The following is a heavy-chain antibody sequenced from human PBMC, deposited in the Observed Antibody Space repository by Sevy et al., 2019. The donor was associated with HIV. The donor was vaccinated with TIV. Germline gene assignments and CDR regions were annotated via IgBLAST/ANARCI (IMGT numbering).Heavy chain of an antibody. CDR3: AKVDYDILTGYDEGPHFFDY. V-gene: IGHV3-23*01. CDR2: ISGSGGST. CDR1: GFTFSSYA. J-gene: IGHJ4*02. Sequence: GGSLRLSCAASGFTFSSYAMSWVRQAPGKGLEWVSAISGSGGSTYYADSVKCRFTISRDNSKNTLYLQMNSLRAEDTAVYYCAKVDYDILTGYDEGPHFFDYWGQGTLVTVSS. D-gene: IGHD3-9*01.